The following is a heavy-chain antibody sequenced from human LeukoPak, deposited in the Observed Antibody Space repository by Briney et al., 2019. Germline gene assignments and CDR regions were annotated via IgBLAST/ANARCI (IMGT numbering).Heavy chain of an antibody. CDR1: GFTFTDYA. CDR3: AKDNFGLVPYCFDS. Sequence: PGGSLRLSCVASGFTFTDYAMSWVRQAPGKGLEWVSSIGGDGFNTHYADSVKGRFSISGDTSTNTLYLEMNSLRADDSALYYCAKDNFGLVPYCFDSWGQGTLVTVSS. CDR2: IGGDGFNT. D-gene: IGHD2-21*01. J-gene: IGHJ4*02. V-gene: IGHV3-23*01.